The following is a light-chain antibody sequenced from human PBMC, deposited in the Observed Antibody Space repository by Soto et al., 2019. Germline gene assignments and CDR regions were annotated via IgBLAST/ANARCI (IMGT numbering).Light chain of an antibody. CDR1: QAISFY. V-gene: IGKV1-39*01. CDR3: QQTYTTRAYT. CDR2: AAS. J-gene: IGKJ2*01. Sequence: IQLTQSPSSLSASVGDRVTITCRASQAISFYVAWYQQRPGRAPQLLIYAASALQTGAPSRFSGSGSGTDFTLTISDLQLEDFATYYCQQTYTTRAYTFGPGTKLEIK.